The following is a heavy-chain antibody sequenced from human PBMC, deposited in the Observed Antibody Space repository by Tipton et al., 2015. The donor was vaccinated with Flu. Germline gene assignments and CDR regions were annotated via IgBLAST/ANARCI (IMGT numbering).Heavy chain of an antibody. CDR2: MNPNSGNT. Sequence: QSGPEVKKPGASVKVSCKASGYTFTSYDINWVRQAAGQGLEWMGWMNPNSGNTGYAQKIRGRVTMTRNTSISTAYMELSSLRSEDTAVYYCARVWGYDRAHDALDIWGQGTVVTVSS. CDR1: GYTFTSYD. CDR3: ARVWGYDRAHDALDI. D-gene: IGHD3-9*01. J-gene: IGHJ3*02. V-gene: IGHV1-8*01.